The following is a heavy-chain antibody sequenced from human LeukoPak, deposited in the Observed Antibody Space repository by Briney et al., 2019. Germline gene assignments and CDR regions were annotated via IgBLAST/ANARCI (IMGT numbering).Heavy chain of an antibody. CDR2: ISPGGGPT. CDR3: AKDGAWLRFDD. V-gene: IGHV3-23*01. CDR1: GFPFSSHG. D-gene: IGHD5-12*01. J-gene: IGHJ4*02. Sequence: GGALRLSCAGSGFPFSSHGMNWVRQAPGKGLEWVSGISPGGGPTYYADSVRGRFSISRDDLKNTLYLQMENLRAEDTAVYYCAKDGAWLRFDDWGQGILVTVSS.